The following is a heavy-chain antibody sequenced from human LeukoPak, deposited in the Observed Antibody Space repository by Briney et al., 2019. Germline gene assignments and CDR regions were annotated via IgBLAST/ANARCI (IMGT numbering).Heavy chain of an antibody. CDR2: IYPGDSDT. D-gene: IGHD3-9*01. V-gene: IGHV5-51*01. CDR3: ARLIRPSSRLRYFDWHSDYYFDY. J-gene: IGHJ4*02. CDR1: GYSFTSYW. Sequence: GESLKISCKGSGYSFTSYWIGWVRQMPGKGLEWMGIIYPGDSDTRYSPSFQGQVTISADKSISTAYLQWSSLKASDTAMYYCARLIRPSSRLRYFDWHSDYYFDYWVQGTLVTVSS.